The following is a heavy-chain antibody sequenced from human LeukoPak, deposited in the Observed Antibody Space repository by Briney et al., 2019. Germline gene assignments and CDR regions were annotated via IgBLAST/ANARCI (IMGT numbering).Heavy chain of an antibody. CDR2: ISGSGTAT. CDR3: AKENNWNDGRFNYFDY. V-gene: IGHV3-23*01. J-gene: IGHJ4*02. CDR1: GFTFSSYS. D-gene: IGHD1-20*01. Sequence: GGSLRLSCAASGFTFSSYSMNWVRQAPGKGLKWVSTISGSGTATYYADSVKGRFTISRDNSKNTLYLQMNGLRAEDTAVYYCAKENNWNDGRFNYFDYWGQGTLVTVSS.